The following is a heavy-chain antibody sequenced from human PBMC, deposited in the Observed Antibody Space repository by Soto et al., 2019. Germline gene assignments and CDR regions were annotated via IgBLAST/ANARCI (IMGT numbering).Heavy chain of an antibody. J-gene: IGHJ4*02. D-gene: IGHD4-17*01. CDR2: IYHSGRT. CDR1: GGSISSSNW. Sequence: QVQLQESGPGLVKPSGTLSLTCALSGGSISSSNWWSWVRQPPGKGLEWIGEIYHSGRTNYNPSPMSRVAIAVDRSKNQSSLKLSAVTAADTAVYYCAIRTTVTTRLGYWGQGTLVAVSS. V-gene: IGHV4-4*02. CDR3: AIRTTVTTRLGY.